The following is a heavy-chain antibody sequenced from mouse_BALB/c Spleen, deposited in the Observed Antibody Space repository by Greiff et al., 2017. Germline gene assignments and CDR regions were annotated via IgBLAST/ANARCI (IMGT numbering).Heavy chain of an antibody. CDR2: ISYDGSN. J-gene: IGHJ3*01. CDR1: GYSITSGYY. Sequence: EVQRVESGPGLVKPSQSLSLTCSVTGYSITSGYYWTWIRQFPGNTLEWMGYISYDGSNNYNPSLKNRISITRDTSKNQFFLKLNSVTTEDTATYYCARDGNYSPFAYWGQGTLVTVSA. D-gene: IGHD2-1*01. CDR3: ARDGNYSPFAY. V-gene: IGHV3-6*02.